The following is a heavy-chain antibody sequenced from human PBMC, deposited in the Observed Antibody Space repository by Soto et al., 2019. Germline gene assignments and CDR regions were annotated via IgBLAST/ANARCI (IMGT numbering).Heavy chain of an antibody. D-gene: IGHD6-19*01. CDR3: ARDLDSSGWYRGVIDP. V-gene: IGHV4-61*01. CDR1: GGSVSSGSYY. Sequence: PSETLSLTCTVSGGSVSSGSYYWSWIRQPPGKGLEWIGYIYDSGSTKYNPSLKRRVTISVDTAKNQFSLKLSSVTAADTAVYYCARDLDSSGWYRGVIDPWGQGTLVTVSS. CDR2: IYDSGST. J-gene: IGHJ5*02.